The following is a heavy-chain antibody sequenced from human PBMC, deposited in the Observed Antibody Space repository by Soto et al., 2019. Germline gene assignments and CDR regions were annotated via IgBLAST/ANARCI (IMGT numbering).Heavy chain of an antibody. CDR3: AKATGPHIVVVPAAYNWFDP. CDR1: GFTFSSYA. CDR2: ISYDGSNK. J-gene: IGHJ5*02. D-gene: IGHD2-2*01. Sequence: GGSLRLSCAASGFTFSSYAMSWVRQAPGKGLEWVAVISYDGSNKYYADSVKGRFTISRDNAKNSLYLQMNSLRAEDTALYYCAKATGPHIVVVPAAYNWFDPWGQGTLVTVSS. V-gene: IGHV3-30*18.